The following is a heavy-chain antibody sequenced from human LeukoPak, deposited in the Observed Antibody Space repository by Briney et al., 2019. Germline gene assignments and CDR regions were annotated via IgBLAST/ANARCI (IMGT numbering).Heavy chain of an antibody. D-gene: IGHD6-19*01. CDR1: GYTFTSYA. CDR3: ARDHGWYLDLYYFDY. Sequence: ASVKVSCKASGYTFTSYAMHWVRQAPGQRLEWMGWINAGNGNTKYSQKFQGRVTITRDTSASTAYMELSSQRSEDTAVYYCARDHGWYLDLYYFDYWGQGTLVTVSS. CDR2: INAGNGNT. V-gene: IGHV1-3*01. J-gene: IGHJ4*02.